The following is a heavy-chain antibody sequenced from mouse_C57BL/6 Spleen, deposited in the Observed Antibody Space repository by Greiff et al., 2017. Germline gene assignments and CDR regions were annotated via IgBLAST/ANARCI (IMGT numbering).Heavy chain of an antibody. V-gene: IGHV5-4*01. CDR2: ISDGGSYT. D-gene: IGHD6-1*01. CDR1: GFTFSSYA. CDR3: AREDSRYFGV. Sequence: DVQLVESGGGLVKPGGSLKLSCAASGFTFSSYAMSWVRQTPEKRLEWVATISDGGSYTYYPDNVKGRFTISRDNAKNNLYLQMSHLKSEDTAMYYCAREDSRYFGVWGTGTTVTVSS. J-gene: IGHJ1*03.